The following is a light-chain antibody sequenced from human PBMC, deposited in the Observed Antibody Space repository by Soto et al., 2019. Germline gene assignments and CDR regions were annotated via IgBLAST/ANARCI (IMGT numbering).Light chain of an antibody. CDR1: QSVSKTY. CDR2: GVS. J-gene: IGKJ1*01. Sequence: EIVLTQSPGTLSLSPGERATLSCRASQSVSKTYLAWYQQKPGQAPRLLMFGVSSRATGIPDRFSGSGSKTDFTLTISRLEPGDSAVYYCQQYGTLPWTFGQGTKVDI. V-gene: IGKV3-20*01. CDR3: QQYGTLPWT.